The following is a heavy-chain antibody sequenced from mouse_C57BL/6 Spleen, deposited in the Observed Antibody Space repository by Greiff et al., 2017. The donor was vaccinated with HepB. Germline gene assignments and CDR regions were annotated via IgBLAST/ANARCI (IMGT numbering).Heavy chain of an antibody. V-gene: IGHV14-4*01. CDR2: IDPENGDT. Sequence: EVQLQQSGAELVRPGASVKLSCTASGFNIKDDYMHWVKQRPEQGLEWIGWIDPENGDTEYASKFQGKATITADTSSNTAYLQLSSLTSEDTAVYYCTTPYGSRYAMDYWGQGTSVTVSS. CDR3: TTPYGSRYAMDY. CDR1: GFNIKDDY. D-gene: IGHD1-1*01. J-gene: IGHJ4*01.